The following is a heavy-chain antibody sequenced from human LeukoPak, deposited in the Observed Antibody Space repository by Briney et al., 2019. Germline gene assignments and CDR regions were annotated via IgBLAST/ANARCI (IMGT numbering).Heavy chain of an antibody. CDR3: ARRAGGYSHPYDY. CDR2: IRYDGSIK. Sequence: PGGSLRLSCAASGFIFTSYGMHWVRQAPGKGLEWVAFIRYDGSIKFYADSVKGRFTISRDNSKNTLYLQMNSLRAEDTAVYYCARRAGGYSHPYDYWGQGILVTVSS. D-gene: IGHD4-23*01. CDR1: GFIFTSYG. V-gene: IGHV3-30*02. J-gene: IGHJ4*02.